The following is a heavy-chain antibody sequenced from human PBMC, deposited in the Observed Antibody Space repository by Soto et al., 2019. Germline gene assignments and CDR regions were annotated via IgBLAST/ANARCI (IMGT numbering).Heavy chain of an antibody. J-gene: IGHJ5*02. CDR3: ATQEVGGSYVYTFDP. CDR1: GGSISSSSYY. CDR2: IYYIGST. Sequence: QLQLQESGPGLVKPSETLSLTCTVSGGSISSSSYYWGWIRQPPGKVLEWIGSIYYIGSTYYNPSLKSRVTISVDTSKNHFSLKLSSVTAADTAVYYCATQEVGGSYVYTFDPWGQGTLVTVSS. V-gene: IGHV4-39*02. D-gene: IGHD1-26*01.